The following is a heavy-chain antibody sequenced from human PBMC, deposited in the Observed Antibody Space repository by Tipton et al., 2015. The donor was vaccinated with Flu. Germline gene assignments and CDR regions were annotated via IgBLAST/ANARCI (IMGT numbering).Heavy chain of an antibody. D-gene: IGHD5-18*01. J-gene: IGHJ4*02. CDR3: ARARGGIQLWFDY. CDR1: GFTFSDYY. V-gene: IGHV3-11*04. CDR2: ISSSGSTI. Sequence: AVSGFTFSDYYMSWIRQAPGKGLEWVSYISSSGSTIYYADSVKGRFTISRDNAKNSLYLQMNSLRAEDTAVYYCARARGGIQLWFDYWGQGTLVTVSS.